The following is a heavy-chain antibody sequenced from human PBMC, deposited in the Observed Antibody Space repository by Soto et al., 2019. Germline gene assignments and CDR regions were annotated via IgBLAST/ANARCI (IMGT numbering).Heavy chain of an antibody. V-gene: IGHV3-23*01. J-gene: IGHJ4*02. CDR3: AKEGVECSSTSCYDY. CDR2: ISGSGGST. CDR1: GFTFSSYS. Sequence: GGSLRLSCAASGFTFSSYSMSWVPQAPGKGLEWVSAISGSGGSTYYADSVKGRFTISRDNSKNTLYLQMNSLRAEDTAVYYCAKEGVECSSTSCYDYWGQGTLVTVSS. D-gene: IGHD2-2*01.